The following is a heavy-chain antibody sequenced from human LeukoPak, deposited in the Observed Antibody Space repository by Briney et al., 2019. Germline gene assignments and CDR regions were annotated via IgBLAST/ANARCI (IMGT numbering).Heavy chain of an antibody. J-gene: IGHJ4*02. CDR3: ARAGGSGLIDY. CDR1: GGSISSYY. V-gene: IGHV4-59*12. D-gene: IGHD6-19*01. CDR2: ISHRGST. Sequence: SETPSLTCTVSGGSISSYYWSWIRQPPGKGLEWVGSISHRGSTYYNPSLRSRITISLDRSKQKFSLKLTSVTAADTAVYYCARAGGSGLIDYWGQGTLVTVSS.